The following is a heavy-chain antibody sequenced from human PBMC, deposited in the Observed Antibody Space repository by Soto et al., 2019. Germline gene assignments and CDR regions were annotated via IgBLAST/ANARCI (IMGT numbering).Heavy chain of an antibody. CDR1: GFTFSSYA. J-gene: IGHJ4*02. Sequence: PGGSLRLSCAASGFTFSSYAMSWARQAPGKGLEWVSAISGSGGSTYYADSVKGRITISRDNSKNTLYLQMNSLRAEDTAVYYCAKDLLFWSGYYTSFEYWGQGTLVTVSS. CDR2: ISGSGGST. CDR3: AKDLLFWSGYYTSFEY. D-gene: IGHD3-3*01. V-gene: IGHV3-23*01.